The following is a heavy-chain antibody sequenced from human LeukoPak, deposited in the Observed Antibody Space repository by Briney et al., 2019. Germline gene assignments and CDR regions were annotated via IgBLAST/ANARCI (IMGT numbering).Heavy chain of an antibody. CDR2: ISYDGSNE. V-gene: IGHV3-30-3*01. CDR3: ARDYCGSTSCYRGAGY. Sequence: GGSLRLSCAASGFTFSSYAMHWVRQAPGKGLEWVAIISYDGSNEYYADSVKGRFTISRDNSKNTLYLQLNSLRAEDTAVYYCARDYCGSTSCYRGAGYWGQGTLVTVSS. CDR1: GFTFSSYA. D-gene: IGHD2-2*02. J-gene: IGHJ4*02.